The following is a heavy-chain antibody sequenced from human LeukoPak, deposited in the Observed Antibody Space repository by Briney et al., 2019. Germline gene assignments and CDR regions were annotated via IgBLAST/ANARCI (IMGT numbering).Heavy chain of an antibody. CDR2: IKQDGSEK. V-gene: IGHV3-7*03. Sequence: GGSLRLSCAASGFTFSSYWMSWVRQAPGKGLEWVANIKQDGSEKYYVDSVKGRFTISRDNAKNSLYLQMNSLRAEDTALYYCAKVRIAAAVYFDYWGQGTLVTVSS. D-gene: IGHD6-13*01. J-gene: IGHJ4*02. CDR3: AKVRIAAAVYFDY. CDR1: GFTFSSYW.